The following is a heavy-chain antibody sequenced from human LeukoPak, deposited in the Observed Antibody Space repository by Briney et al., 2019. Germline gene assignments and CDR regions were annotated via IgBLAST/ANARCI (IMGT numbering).Heavy chain of an antibody. J-gene: IGHJ4*02. CDR3: GRAGGGIQGDY. Sequence: PGGSLRLSCAASGFTFSSYWMHWVCQAPGKGLVWVSRINSDGSSTSYADSVKGRFTISRDNAKNTLYLQMNSLRAEDTAVYYCGRAGGGIQGDYWGQGTLVTVSS. CDR1: GFTFSSYW. V-gene: IGHV3-74*01. CDR2: INSDGSST. D-gene: IGHD3-16*01.